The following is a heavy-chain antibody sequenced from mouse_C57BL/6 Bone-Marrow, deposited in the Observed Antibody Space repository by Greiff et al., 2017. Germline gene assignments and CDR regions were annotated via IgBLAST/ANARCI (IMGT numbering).Heavy chain of an antibody. CDR1: GFTFSDSG. Sequence: EVQVVESGGGLVKPGGSLQLSCAASGFTFSDSGMHWVRQAPEKGLEWVAYISSGSSTIYYAVTVKGRFTISRDHAKNTLFLQMTSRRSEDAAMYYCARRDDNYEGDWFAYWGQGALVTVSA. CDR3: ARRDDNYEGDWFAY. CDR2: ISSGSSTI. J-gene: IGHJ3*01. V-gene: IGHV5-17*01. D-gene: IGHD2-12*01.